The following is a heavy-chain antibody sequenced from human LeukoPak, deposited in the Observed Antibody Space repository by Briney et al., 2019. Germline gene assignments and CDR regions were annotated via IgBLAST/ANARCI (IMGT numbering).Heavy chain of an antibody. V-gene: IGHV4-61*01. CDR1: GGSISSDTYY. CDR2: VSYNQYT. CDR3: ARVNTVTAGVLWHFDY. D-gene: IGHD4-17*01. J-gene: IGHJ4*02. Sequence: KPSGTLSLTCTVSGGSISSDTYYWSWLRQPPGKGLEWLGFVSYNQYTRYNPSLDNRITMSADTSRNQFSLILTSVTAADTAVYYCARVNTVTAGVLWHFDYWGQGTLVTVSS.